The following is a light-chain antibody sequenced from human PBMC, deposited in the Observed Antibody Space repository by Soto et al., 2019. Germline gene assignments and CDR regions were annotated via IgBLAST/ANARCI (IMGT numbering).Light chain of an antibody. CDR1: NSNIGRNA. CDR2: SDN. Sequence: QSVLTQPPSASGTPGQRVTISCSGSNSNIGRNAVNWYQQLPGTAPRLLISSDNRRPSGVPDRFSASKSGTSASLAISGLQSDDEADYYCAAWDDSLIGIWVFGGGTKLPVL. CDR3: AAWDDSLIGIWV. V-gene: IGLV1-44*01. J-gene: IGLJ3*02.